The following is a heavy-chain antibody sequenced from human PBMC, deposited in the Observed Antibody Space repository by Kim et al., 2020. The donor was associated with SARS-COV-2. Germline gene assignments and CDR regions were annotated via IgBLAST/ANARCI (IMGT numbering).Heavy chain of an antibody. CDR1: GGSISSYY. CDR2: IYYSGST. J-gene: IGHJ2*01. V-gene: IGHV4-59*13. CDR3: ATRRGYYYDSSGPWYFDL. D-gene: IGHD3-22*01. Sequence: SETLSLTCTVSGGSISSYYWSWIRQSPGKGLEWIAYIYYSGSTNYNPSLKSRVTISLDTSKNQFSLKLSSVTAADTAVYYCATRRGYYYDSSGPWYFDLWGRGTLVTVSS.